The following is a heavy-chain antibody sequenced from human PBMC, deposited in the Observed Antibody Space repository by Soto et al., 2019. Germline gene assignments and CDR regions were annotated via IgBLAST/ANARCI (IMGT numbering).Heavy chain of an antibody. CDR3: ARDWAGIVVVPAALTGDYYYGMDV. Sequence: ASVKVSCKASGYTFTSYGISWVLQAPGQGLEWMGWISAYNGNTNYAQKLQGRVTMTTDTSTSTAYMEPRSLRSDDTAVYYCARDWAGIVVVPAALTGDYYYGMDVWGQGTTVTV. CDR2: ISAYNGNT. V-gene: IGHV1-18*04. D-gene: IGHD2-2*01. CDR1: GYTFTSYG. J-gene: IGHJ6*02.